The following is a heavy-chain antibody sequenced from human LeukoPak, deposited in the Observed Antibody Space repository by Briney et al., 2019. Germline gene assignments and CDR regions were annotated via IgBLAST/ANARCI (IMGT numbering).Heavy chain of an antibody. V-gene: IGHV1-2*02. J-gene: IGHJ4*02. CDR2: INPNSGGT. Sequence: ASVEVSCKASGYTFTGYYMHWVRQAPGQGLEWMGWINPNSGGTNYAQKFQGRVTMTRDTSISTAYMELSRLRSDDTAVYYCGKEYYYDSSGIDYWGQGTLVTVSS. CDR3: GKEYYYDSSGIDY. D-gene: IGHD3-22*01. CDR1: GYTFTGYY.